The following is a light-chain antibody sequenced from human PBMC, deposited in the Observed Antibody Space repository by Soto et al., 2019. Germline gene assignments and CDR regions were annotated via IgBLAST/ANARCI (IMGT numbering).Light chain of an antibody. V-gene: IGKV1-5*01. J-gene: IGKJ5*01. CDR2: EAS. CDR3: QQFNSYPIA. Sequence: DIKMTQSPPTLSASVGDRVTITCRASQSISSWLAWYQQKPGKAPKLLIYEASNLESGVPSRFSGSGSGTEFTLTIGGLQPDDFATYYCQQFNSYPIAFGQGTRLEIK. CDR1: QSISSW.